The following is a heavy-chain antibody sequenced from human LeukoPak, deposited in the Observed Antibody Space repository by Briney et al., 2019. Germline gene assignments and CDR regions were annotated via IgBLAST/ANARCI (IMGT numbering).Heavy chain of an antibody. J-gene: IGHJ6*02. D-gene: IGHD2-15*01. CDR1: GGTFSSYA. CDR3: ARDGYCSGGSCYGAHYYYYGMDV. CDR2: IIPIFGTA. V-gene: IGHV1-69*13. Sequence: GASVKDSCKASGGTFSSYAISWVRQAPGQGLEWMGGIIPIFGTANYAQKFQGRVTITADESTSTAYMELSSLRSEDTAVYYCARDGYCSGGSCYGAHYYYYGMDVWGQGTTVTVSS.